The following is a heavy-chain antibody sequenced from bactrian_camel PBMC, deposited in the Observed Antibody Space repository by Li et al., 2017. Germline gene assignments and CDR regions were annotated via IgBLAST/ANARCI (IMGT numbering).Heavy chain of an antibody. CDR1: GFSFDDSE. V-gene: IGHV3S53*01. J-gene: IGHJ4*01. D-gene: IGHD3*01. CDR2: INSAGTT. CDR3: AADIASPEAMGAMVMGDPRCSFEYEC. Sequence: HVQLVESGGGSVQAGETLRLSCTAPGFSFDDSEMGWYRQAPGDECELVASINSAGTTHYIDSVKGRFTISQNDLKNTWYLEMNSLKPEDTAVYYCAADIASPEAMGAMVMGDPRCSFEYECWGQGTQVTVS.